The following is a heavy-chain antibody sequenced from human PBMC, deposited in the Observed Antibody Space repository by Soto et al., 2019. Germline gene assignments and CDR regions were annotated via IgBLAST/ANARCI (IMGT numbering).Heavy chain of an antibody. J-gene: IGHJ4*02. V-gene: IGHV1-69*02. CDR1: GGNFNTYT. D-gene: IGHD2-8*02. CDR3: AKSLGLGTGSGCRDF. CDR2: IIPILDIA. Sequence: QVQLLQSGTEVKKPGSSAKVSCRASGGNFNTYTISWVRQAPGQGLEWLGRIIPILDIASYAQKFQGRVNITADKSTNTVYMELSSLRSEDTDVYCCAKSLGLGTGSGCRDFWGQGTLVSVSP.